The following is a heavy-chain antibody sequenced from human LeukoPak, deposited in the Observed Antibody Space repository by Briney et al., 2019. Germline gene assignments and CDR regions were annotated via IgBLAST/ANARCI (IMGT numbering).Heavy chain of an antibody. CDR2: IYPRDGST. V-gene: IGHV1-46*01. Sequence: ASVKVSCKASGYTFTSNYIHWVRQAPGQGLEWMGMIYPRDGSTSYAQKFQGRVTITADESTSTAYMELSSLRSEDTAVYYCAKDGGLWVSAHWGDSWGRGTLVTVSS. CDR3: AKDGGLWVSAHWGDS. CDR1: GYTFTSNY. D-gene: IGHD7-27*01. J-gene: IGHJ4*02.